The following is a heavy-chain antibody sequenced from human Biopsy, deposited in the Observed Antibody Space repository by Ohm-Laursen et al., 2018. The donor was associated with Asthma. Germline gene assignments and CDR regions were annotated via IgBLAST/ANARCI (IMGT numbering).Heavy chain of an antibody. J-gene: IGHJ5*02. D-gene: IGHD6-13*01. CDR3: ARGQKSAGDRWFDP. V-gene: IGHV1-8*01. CDR1: GYTFIEKD. Sequence: SVKVSCNASGYTFIEKDINWVRQAAGQGLEWMGWMNPNSGNTGYAQKFQGRVTMTRDTSISTAYMEVSRLRSDDTAVYYCARGQKSAGDRWFDPWGQGTLVTVSS. CDR2: MNPNSGNT.